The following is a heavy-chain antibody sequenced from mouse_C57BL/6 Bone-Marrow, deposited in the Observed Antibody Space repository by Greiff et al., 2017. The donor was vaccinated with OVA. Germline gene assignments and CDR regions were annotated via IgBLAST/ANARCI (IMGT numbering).Heavy chain of an antibody. J-gene: IGHJ3*01. CDR2: IDPENGDT. V-gene: IGHV14-4*01. CDR1: GFNIKDDY. Sequence: EVKLVESGAELVRPGASVKLSCTASGFNIKDDYMHWVKQRPEQGLEWIGWIDPENGDTEYASKFQGKATITADTSSNTAYLQLSSLTSEDTAVYYCTDHGYSAWFAYWGQGTLVTVSA. D-gene: IGHD2-3*01. CDR3: TDHGYSAWFAY.